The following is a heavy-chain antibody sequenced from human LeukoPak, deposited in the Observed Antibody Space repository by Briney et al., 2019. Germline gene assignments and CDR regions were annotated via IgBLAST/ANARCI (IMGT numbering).Heavy chain of an antibody. J-gene: IGHJ4*02. D-gene: IGHD3-10*01. CDR3: ARQDGSGSYPIDY. CDR2: IYNSGTT. CDR1: GGSISSYY. V-gene: IGHV4-59*08. Sequence: PSETLSLTCTVSGGSISSYYWTWIRQPPGKGLEWIGYIYNSGTTSYNPSLKSRVTISVDTSKNQFSLRLSSVTAADTAVYYCARQDGSGSYPIDYWGQGTLVTVSS.